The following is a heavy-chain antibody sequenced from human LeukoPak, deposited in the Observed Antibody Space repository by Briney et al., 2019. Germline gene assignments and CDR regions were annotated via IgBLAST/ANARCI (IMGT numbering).Heavy chain of an antibody. V-gene: IGHV4-59*01. CDR1: GGSISSYY. CDR3: ARGSWSYYYMDA. J-gene: IGHJ6*03. CDR2: IYYSGST. D-gene: IGHD6-13*01. Sequence: PSETLSLACTVSGGSISSYYWSWIRQPPGKGLEWIGYIYYSGSTNYNPSLKSRVTISVDTSKNQFSLKLSSVTAADTAVYYCARGSWSYYYMDAWGKGTTVTISS.